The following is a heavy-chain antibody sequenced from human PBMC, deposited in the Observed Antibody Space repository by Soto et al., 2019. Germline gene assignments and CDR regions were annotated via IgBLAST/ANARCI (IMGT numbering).Heavy chain of an antibody. CDR2: IYYSGST. Sequence: SETLSLTCTVSGGSISSYYWSWIRQPPGKGLEWIGYIYYSGSTNYNPSLKSRVTISVDTSKNQFSLKLSSVTAADTAVYYRARRGTAVQAAEKRYGMDVWGQGTTVTVS. CDR1: GGSISSYY. J-gene: IGHJ6*02. D-gene: IGHD2-2*01. CDR3: ARRGTAVQAAEKRYGMDV. V-gene: IGHV4-59*01.